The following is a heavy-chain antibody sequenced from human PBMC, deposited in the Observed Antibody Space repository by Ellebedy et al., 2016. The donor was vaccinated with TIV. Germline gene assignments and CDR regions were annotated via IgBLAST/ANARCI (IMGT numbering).Heavy chain of an antibody. J-gene: IGHJ6*03. CDR3: ARVRSVYHYMDV. CDR2: INDDGNRK. D-gene: IGHD2-8*01. CDR1: GFTFTNYA. V-gene: IGHV3-74*01. Sequence: GESLKISCAASGFTFTNYAIHWVRQGPGKGLVWVSHINDDGNRKTYADSVKGRFTISRDNAKNSLYLHMNSLRAEDTAMYYCARVRSVYHYMDVWGKGTMVTVSS.